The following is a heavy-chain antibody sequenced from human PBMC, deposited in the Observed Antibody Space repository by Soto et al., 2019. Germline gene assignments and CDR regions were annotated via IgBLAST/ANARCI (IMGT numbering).Heavy chain of an antibody. D-gene: IGHD6-19*01. CDR2: ISAFNGNT. J-gene: IGHJ6*03. CDR1: GYSFTNYR. V-gene: IGHV1-18*01. CDR3: ARDRGVAPPVAGNTHYYYDLDV. Sequence: QDPLLQSGAEVKKPGASVTVSCKASGYSFTNYRITWVRQAPVQGLEWMGWISAFNGNTHYAQKLQGRVTMTTDASTSTAYMPLRSLSSDDTAVYYCARDRGVAPPVAGNTHYYYDLDVWCKGTTVTVSS.